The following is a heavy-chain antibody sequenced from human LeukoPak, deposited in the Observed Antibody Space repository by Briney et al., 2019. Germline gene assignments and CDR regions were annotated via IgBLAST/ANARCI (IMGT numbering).Heavy chain of an antibody. J-gene: IGHJ4*02. V-gene: IGHV3-15*01. CDR3: TTGFYSNYAGGDY. CDR2: IKSKTDGGTT. CDR1: GFTFSNAW. D-gene: IGHD4-11*01. Sequence: PGGSLRLSCAASGFTFSNAWMSWVRQAPGKGLEWVGRIKSKTDGGTTDYAAPVKGRFTISRDDSKNTLYLQMNSLKTEDTAVYYCTTGFYSNYAGGDYWGQGTLVTVSS.